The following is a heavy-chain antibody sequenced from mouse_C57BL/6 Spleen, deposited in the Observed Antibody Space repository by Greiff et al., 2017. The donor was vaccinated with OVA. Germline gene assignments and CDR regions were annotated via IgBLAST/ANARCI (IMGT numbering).Heavy chain of an antibody. D-gene: IGHD6-1*01. J-gene: IGHJ3*01. CDR1: GFTFSSYG. Sequence: EVQVVESGGDLVKPGGSLKLSCAASGFTFSSYGMSWVRQTPDKRLEWVATISSGGSYNYYPDSVKGRVTISRDNAKKTLYLQMSSLKSEDTAMYYCARQAEGFAYWGQGTLVTVSA. CDR3: ARQAEGFAY. CDR2: ISSGGSYN. V-gene: IGHV5-6*01.